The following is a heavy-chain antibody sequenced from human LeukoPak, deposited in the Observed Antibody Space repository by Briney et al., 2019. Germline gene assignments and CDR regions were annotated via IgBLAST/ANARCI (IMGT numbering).Heavy chain of an antibody. CDR3: ARDHLDTSAGTYYCYMDV. J-gene: IGHJ6*03. CDR1: GFTFSSYE. V-gene: IGHV3-48*03. CDR2: ISSSGTI. Sequence: GGSLRLSCAASGFTFSSYEMNWVRQAPGKGLEWVSYISSSGTIYYADSVKGRFTISRDNAKNSLYLQMNSLRAEDTAVYYCARDHLDTSAGTYYCYMDVWGKGTTVTISS. D-gene: IGHD3-10*01.